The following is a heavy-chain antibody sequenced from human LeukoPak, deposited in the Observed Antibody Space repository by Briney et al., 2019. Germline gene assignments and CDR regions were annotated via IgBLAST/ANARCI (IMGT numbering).Heavy chain of an antibody. Sequence: ASVKVSCKPSGYTFTNYYIHWVRQAPGQGLEWMGRIDPNTGGTKSAKNFQGRVTMTGDTSISTAYMALSGLRSDDTAVYYCASLYDIVGTTVDYWGQGTLVTVSS. D-gene: IGHD1-26*01. CDR3: ASLYDIVGTTVDY. CDR2: IDPNTGGT. V-gene: IGHV1-2*06. CDR1: GYTFTNYY. J-gene: IGHJ4*02.